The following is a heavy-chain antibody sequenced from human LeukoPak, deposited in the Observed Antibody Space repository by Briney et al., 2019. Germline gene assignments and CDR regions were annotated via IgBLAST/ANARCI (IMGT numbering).Heavy chain of an antibody. CDR1: RFPFGGYA. D-gene: IGHD3-10*01. Sequence: PGGSLRLSCEASRFPFGGYAMSWVRQAPGKGLEWVSSVSTSGDNTHYADSVKGRFTISRDNSKSTLSLQMSNLRVEDTAVYYCAKSVYHYGSGTNYGMDVWGQGTTVT. V-gene: IGHV3-23*01. J-gene: IGHJ6*02. CDR2: VSTSGDNT. CDR3: AKSVYHYGSGTNYGMDV.